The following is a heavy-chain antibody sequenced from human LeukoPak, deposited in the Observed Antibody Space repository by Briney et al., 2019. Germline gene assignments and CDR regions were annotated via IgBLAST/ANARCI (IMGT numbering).Heavy chain of an antibody. CDR1: GLTVSNYW. CDR2: ISSDGRII. Sequence: GGSLRLSCAAAGLTVSNYWMSWVRQAPGKGLVWVSRISSDGRIISYADSVKGRFTMSRDNAKNTLSLQMNSLRGEDAAVYYCVREDRILLGNDAFDIWGQGTMVTVSS. V-gene: IGHV3-74*01. D-gene: IGHD2-8*01. J-gene: IGHJ3*02. CDR3: VREDRILLGNDAFDI.